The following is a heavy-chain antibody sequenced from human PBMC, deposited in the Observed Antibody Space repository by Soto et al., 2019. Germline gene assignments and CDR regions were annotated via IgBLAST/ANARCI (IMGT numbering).Heavy chain of an antibody. V-gene: IGHV1-3*01. CDR3: ARALSYGSGSRASY. J-gene: IGHJ4*02. D-gene: IGHD3-10*01. Sequence: ASVKVSCKASGYTFTSYAMHWVRQAPGQRLEWVGWINAGNGNTKYSQKFQGRVTITRDTSASTAYMELSSLRSEDTAVYYCARALSYGSGSRASYWGQGTLVTVSS. CDR1: GYTFTSYA. CDR2: INAGNGNT.